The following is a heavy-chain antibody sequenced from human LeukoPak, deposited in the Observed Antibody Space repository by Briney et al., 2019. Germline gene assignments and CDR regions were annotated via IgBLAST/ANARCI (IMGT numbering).Heavy chain of an antibody. V-gene: IGHV3-21*01. Sequence: GGSLRLSCAASGFTFSSYSMNWVRQAPGKGLEWVSSISSSSSYIYYADSVKGRFTISRDNAKNSLYLQMNSLRAEDTAVYYCARGLLWFGELRFADYWGQGTLVTVSS. J-gene: IGHJ4*02. D-gene: IGHD3-10*01. CDR1: GFTFSSYS. CDR2: ISSSSSYI. CDR3: ARGLLWFGELRFADY.